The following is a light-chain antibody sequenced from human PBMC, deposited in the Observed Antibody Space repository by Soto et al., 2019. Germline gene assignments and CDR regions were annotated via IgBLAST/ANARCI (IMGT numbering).Light chain of an antibody. J-gene: IGKJ1*01. V-gene: IGKV1-17*03. CDR1: QDITNY. CDR2: AAS. Sequence: DIQMTQSPSAVSASIGDRVTITCRASQDITNYLAWFQLTPGKVPKRLIYAASHVKNGAPSRFIGSGSGTEFTLTISSLQPEDFATYYCLQHYIYPPTFGQGTRVEIK. CDR3: LQHYIYPPT.